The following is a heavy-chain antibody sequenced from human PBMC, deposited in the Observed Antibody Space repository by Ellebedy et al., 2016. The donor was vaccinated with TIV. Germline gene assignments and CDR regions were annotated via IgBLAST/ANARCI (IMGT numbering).Heavy chain of an antibody. J-gene: IGHJ6*02. CDR3: AKGLVVAATDGMDV. CDR2: ISSSSYT. V-gene: IGHV3-11*06. Sequence: GGSLRLXXAASGFTFSDYYMSWIRQAPGKGLEWVSYISSSSYTNYADSVKGRFTISRDNAKNSLYLQMNSLRAEDTAVYYCAKGLVVAATDGMDVWGQGTTVTVSS. CDR1: GFTFSDYY. D-gene: IGHD2-15*01.